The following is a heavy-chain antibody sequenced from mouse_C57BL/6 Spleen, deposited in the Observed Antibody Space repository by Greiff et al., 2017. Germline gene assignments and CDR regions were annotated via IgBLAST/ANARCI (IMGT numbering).Heavy chain of an antibody. CDR1: GFTFSSYA. CDR2: ISDGGSYT. V-gene: IGHV5-4*01. CDR3: ARGYDYDAWFAY. D-gene: IGHD2-4*01. Sequence: EVQLVESGGGLVKPGGSLKLSCAASGFTFSSYAMSWVRQTPEKRLEWVATISDGGSYTYYPDNVKGRFTISRDNAKNNLYLQRSHLKSEDTAMYYCARGYDYDAWFAYWGQGTLVTVSA. J-gene: IGHJ3*01.